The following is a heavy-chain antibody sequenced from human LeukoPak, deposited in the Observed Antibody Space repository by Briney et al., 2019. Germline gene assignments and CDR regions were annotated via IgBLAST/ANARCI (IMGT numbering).Heavy chain of an antibody. V-gene: IGHV4-34*01. J-gene: IGHJ4*02. D-gene: IGHD3-22*01. CDR3: ARDSSGKTRIDY. Sequence: SETLSLTCAVYGGSFSGYYWSWIRQPPGKGLEWIGEISHSGSTNYNPSLKSRVAISVDTSKNQFSLKLSSVTAADTAVYYCARDSSGKTRIDYWGQGTLVTVSS. CDR1: GGSFSGYY. CDR2: ISHSGST.